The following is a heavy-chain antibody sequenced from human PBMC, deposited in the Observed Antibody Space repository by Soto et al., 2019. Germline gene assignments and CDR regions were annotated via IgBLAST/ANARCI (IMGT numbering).Heavy chain of an antibody. CDR2: IYYSGST. D-gene: IGHD3-9*01. CDR3: ARLEGLATISYYFDY. Sequence: QLQLQESGPGLVKPSETLSLTCTVSGGSVSSSNYYWGWIRQSPGKGLEWIGSIYYSGSTYYNPSLESRVTISGDKSKNQFSLKVISVTAADTAVYYCARLEGLATISYYFDYWGQGTLVTVSS. V-gene: IGHV4-39*01. J-gene: IGHJ4*02. CDR1: GGSVSSSNYY.